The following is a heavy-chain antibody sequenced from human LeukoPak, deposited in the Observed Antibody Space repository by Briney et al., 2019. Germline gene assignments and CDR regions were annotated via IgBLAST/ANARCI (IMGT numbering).Heavy chain of an antibody. V-gene: IGHV4-39*07. Sequence: SETLSLTCTVSGGSISSSSYYWGWIRQPPGKGLEWIGEINHSGSTNYNPSLKSRVTISVDTSKNQFSLKLSSVTAADTAVYYCARGMKYYDILTGGPTPRYFDLWGRGTLVTVSS. J-gene: IGHJ2*01. CDR1: GGSISSSSYY. CDR2: INHSGST. CDR3: ARGMKYYDILTGGPTPRYFDL. D-gene: IGHD3-9*01.